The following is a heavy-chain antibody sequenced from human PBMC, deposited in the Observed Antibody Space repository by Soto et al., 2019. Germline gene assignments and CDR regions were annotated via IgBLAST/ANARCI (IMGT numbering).Heavy chain of an antibody. J-gene: IGHJ6*02. CDR3: AGHHPTHYYYGIDV. CDR2: VIPIFGTA. V-gene: IGHV1-69*12. Sequence: HVQLVQSGAEVKKPGSSVKVSCKASGGTFSSYAISWVRQAPGQGLEWMGGVIPIFGTANSARKFQGRATITADESTSTAYMELSSLRSEDTAVYYCAGHHPTHYYYGIDVWGQGTTVTVSS. CDR1: GGTFSSYA.